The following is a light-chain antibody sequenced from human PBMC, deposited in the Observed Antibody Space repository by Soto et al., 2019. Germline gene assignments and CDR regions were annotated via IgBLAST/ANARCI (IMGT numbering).Light chain of an antibody. J-gene: IGLJ1*01. CDR3: CSYAGSSTLYV. V-gene: IGLV2-23*01. Sequence: QSVLTQPASVSGSPGQSITISCTGTSNDVGSYNFVSWYQQHPGKAPKLVIYEGSKRPSGVSNRFSGSKSGNTASLTISGLQAEDEADYYCCSYAGSSTLYVFGTRTKVTVL. CDR2: EGS. CDR1: SNDVGSYNF.